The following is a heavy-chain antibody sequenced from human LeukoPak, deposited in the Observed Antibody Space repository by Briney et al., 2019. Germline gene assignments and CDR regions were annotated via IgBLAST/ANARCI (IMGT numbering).Heavy chain of an antibody. CDR2: IHFTGTT. Sequence: SETLSLTCSVSGGSIRSNTNCWGWDSSSYWGWIGQPPGKGLGWIGSIHFTGTTYYNSSLQSRLTISVDTSKNLFSLKLTSVTATDTALYYCARQRDTASVGAFDTWGQGTMVIVSP. J-gene: IGHJ3*02. D-gene: IGHD2-2*02. CDR1: GGSIRSNTNCWGWDSSSY. CDR3: ARQRDTASVGAFDT. V-gene: IGHV4-39*01.